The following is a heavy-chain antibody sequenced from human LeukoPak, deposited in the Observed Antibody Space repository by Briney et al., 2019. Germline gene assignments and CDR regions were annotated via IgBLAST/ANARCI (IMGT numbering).Heavy chain of an antibody. CDR2: ISYDGSNK. D-gene: IGHD5-24*01. Sequence: GGSLRLSCAASGFTFSSYAMHWVHQAPGKGLEWVAVISYDGSNKYYADSVKGRFTISRDNSKNTLYLQMNSLRAEDTAVYYCAREPQGSYNQFDYWGQGTLVTVSS. V-gene: IGHV3-30-3*01. CDR3: AREPQGSYNQFDY. J-gene: IGHJ4*02. CDR1: GFTFSSYA.